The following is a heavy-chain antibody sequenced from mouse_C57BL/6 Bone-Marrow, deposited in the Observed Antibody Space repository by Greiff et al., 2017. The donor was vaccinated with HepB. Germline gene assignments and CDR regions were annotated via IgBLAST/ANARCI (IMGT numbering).Heavy chain of an antibody. V-gene: IGHV1-80*01. J-gene: IGHJ1*03. Sequence: QVQLQQSGAELVKPGASVKISCKASGYAFSSYWMNWVKQRPGKGLEWIGQIYPGDGDTNYNGKFKGKATLTAGKSSSTAYMQLSSLTSEDSAVYFCARSSRDYYGSSSYWYFDVWGTGTTVTVSS. CDR2: IYPGDGDT. CDR3: ARSSRDYYGSSSYWYFDV. D-gene: IGHD1-1*01. CDR1: GYAFSSYW.